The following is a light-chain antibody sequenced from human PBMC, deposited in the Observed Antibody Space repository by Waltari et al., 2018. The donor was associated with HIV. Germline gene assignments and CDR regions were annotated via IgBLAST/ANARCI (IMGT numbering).Light chain of an antibody. Sequence: VLTQPPSASGAPGTRVAIACTGHRCNLRDGLKPHRYQQMPGNAPKLLIYDNNSRPSGVPDRFSGSKSGTSASLAITGLQSEDEADYYCQSYDMSQSGSLVFGGGTKLTVL. J-gene: IGLJ2*01. V-gene: IGLV1-40*01. CDR3: QSYDMSQSGSLV. CDR1: RCNLRDGLK. CDR2: DNN.